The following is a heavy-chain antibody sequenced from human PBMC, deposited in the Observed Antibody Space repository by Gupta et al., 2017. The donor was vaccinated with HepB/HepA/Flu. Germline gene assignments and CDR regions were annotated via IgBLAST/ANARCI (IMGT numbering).Heavy chain of an antibody. J-gene: IGHJ4*01. CDR2: IKQDGSEK. Sequence: EVQVVESGGALVQPGGSLRLSCVASGFIFSGHWMMWLRQAPGKGLEWGATIKQDGSEKYYVDSVEGRFTISRDNAQNTLYLHMNSLRVGDTAVYYCARGAGWLSDYWGRGTLVTVSS. D-gene: IGHD6-19*01. CDR1: GFIFSGHW. CDR3: ARGAGWLSDY. V-gene: IGHV3-7*01.